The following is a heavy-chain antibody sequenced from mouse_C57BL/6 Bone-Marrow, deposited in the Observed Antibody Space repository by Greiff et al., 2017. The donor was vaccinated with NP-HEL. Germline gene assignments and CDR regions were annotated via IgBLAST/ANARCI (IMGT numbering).Heavy chain of an antibody. V-gene: IGHV1-69*01. J-gene: IGHJ4*01. CDR3: ARYGYYGSSYRYAMDY. D-gene: IGHD1-1*01. CDR1: GYTFTSYW. CDR2: IDPSDSYT. Sequence: VQLQQPGAELVMPGASVKLSCKASGYTFTSYWMHWVKQRPGQGLEWIGEIDPSDSYTNYNQKFKGKSTLTVDKSSSTAYMQLSSLTSEDSAVEYCARYGYYGSSYRYAMDYWGQGTSVTVSA.